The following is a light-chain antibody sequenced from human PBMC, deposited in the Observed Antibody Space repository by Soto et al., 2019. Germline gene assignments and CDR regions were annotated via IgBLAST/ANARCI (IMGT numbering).Light chain of an antibody. CDR3: MQGTHWPIT. J-gene: IGKJ5*01. V-gene: IGKV1-5*01. CDR2: DAS. CDR1: QSISSW. Sequence: DIQMTQSPSTLSASVGDRVTITCRASQSISSWLAWYQQKLGRAPRLLIYDASSLESGVPSRFSGSGYGTEFTLTISSLQPDDFATYYCMQGTHWPITFGQGTRLEIK.